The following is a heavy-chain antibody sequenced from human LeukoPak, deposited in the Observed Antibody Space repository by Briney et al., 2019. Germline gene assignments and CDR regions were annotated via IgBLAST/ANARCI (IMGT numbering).Heavy chain of an antibody. V-gene: IGHV4-59*12. J-gene: IGHJ4*02. CDR2: IYYSGST. Sequence: PSETLSLTCTVSGGSISSYYWSWIRQPPGKGLEWIGYIYYSGSTNYNPSLKSRVTISVDTSKNQFSLKLSSVTAADTAVYYCARDRCYSSGCFDYWGQGTLVTVSS. CDR1: GGSISSYY. CDR3: ARDRCYSSGCFDY. D-gene: IGHD6-19*01.